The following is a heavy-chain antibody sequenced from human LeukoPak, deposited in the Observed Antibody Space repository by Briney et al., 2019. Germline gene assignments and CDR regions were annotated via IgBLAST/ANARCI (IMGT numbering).Heavy chain of an antibody. Sequence: PSETLSLTCTVSGGSISSSSYYWGWIRQPPGKGLEWIGSIYYSGSTYYNPSLKSRVTIPVDTSKNQFSLKLSSVTAADTAVYYCARLPYYYGSGSEYYYYYGMDVWGQGTTVTVSS. CDR2: IYYSGST. D-gene: IGHD3-10*01. CDR1: GGSISSSSYY. CDR3: ARLPYYYGSGSEYYYYYGMDV. J-gene: IGHJ6*02. V-gene: IGHV4-39*01.